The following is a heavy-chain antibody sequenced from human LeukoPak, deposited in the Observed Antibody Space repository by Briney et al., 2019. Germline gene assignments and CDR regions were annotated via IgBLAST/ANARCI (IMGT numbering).Heavy chain of an antibody. J-gene: IGHJ3*02. CDR3: ARWLQFNDAFDI. Sequence: ASVKVSCKASGYTFTSYGISWVRQAPGQGLAWMGWISAYNGNTNYAQKLQGRVTMTTDTSTSTAYMELRSLRSDDTAVYYCARWLQFNDAFDIWGQGTMVTVSS. V-gene: IGHV1-18*01. CDR1: GYTFTSYG. D-gene: IGHD5-24*01. CDR2: ISAYNGNT.